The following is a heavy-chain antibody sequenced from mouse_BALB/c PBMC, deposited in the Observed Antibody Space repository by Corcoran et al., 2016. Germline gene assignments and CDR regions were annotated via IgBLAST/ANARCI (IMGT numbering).Heavy chain of an antibody. J-gene: IGHJ4*01. Sequence: QIQLVKSGPERKKPGETVKISCKASGYTLTNYGMNWVKQAPGKGLKWMGWINTYTGEPTYADDFKGRFAFSLETSARTAYLQINNLKNEDTATYFCAREPYAMDYWGQGTSVTVSS. V-gene: IGHV9-3-1*01. CDR1: GYTLTNYG. D-gene: IGHD6-1*01. CDR2: INTYTGEP. CDR3: AREPYAMDY.